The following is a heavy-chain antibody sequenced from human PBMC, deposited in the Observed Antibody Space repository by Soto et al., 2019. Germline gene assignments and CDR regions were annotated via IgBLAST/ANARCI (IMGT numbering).Heavy chain of an antibody. J-gene: IGHJ4*02. CDR1: GYTLTELS. CDR2: FDPEDGET. D-gene: IGHD2-2*01. V-gene: IGHV1-24*01. CDR3: ATGLVVVPAAMHSYYDY. Sequence: ASVKVSCKVSGYTLTELSMHWVRQAPGKRLEWMGGFDPEDGETIYAQKFQGRVTMTEDTSTDTAYMELSSLRSEDTAVYYCATGLVVVPAAMHSYYDYWGQGTLVTVSS.